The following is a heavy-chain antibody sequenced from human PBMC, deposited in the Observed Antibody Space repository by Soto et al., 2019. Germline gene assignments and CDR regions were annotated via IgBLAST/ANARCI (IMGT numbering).Heavy chain of an antibody. D-gene: IGHD3-10*01. Sequence: QIQLAQSAAEVLKPGASVKVSCKASGYTFSNYGISWVRQAPGQGLEWTAWISGYNGDTKTAQSLQGRVTVTTDTSTSSAYMELRSLRSDDTAIYYCARSLGSGTGFDYWGQGTLVTVSS. J-gene: IGHJ4*02. CDR1: GYTFSNYG. V-gene: IGHV1-18*01. CDR3: ARSLGSGTGFDY. CDR2: ISGYNGDT.